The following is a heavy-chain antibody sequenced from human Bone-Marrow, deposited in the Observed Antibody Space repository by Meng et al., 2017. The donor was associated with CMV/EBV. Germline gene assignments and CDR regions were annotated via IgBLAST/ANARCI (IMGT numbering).Heavy chain of an antibody. J-gene: IGHJ4*02. CDR3: ARAPDNWNYVPSDY. D-gene: IGHD1-7*01. V-gene: IGHV3-7*01. CDR2: IKQGGSEK. CDR1: GFTFSSYW. Sequence: GESLKISCAASGFTFSSYWMSWVRQAPGKGLEWVANIKQGGSEKYYVDSVKGRFTISRDNAKNSLYLQMNSLRAEDTAVYYCARAPDNWNYVPSDYWGQGPLVTVSS.